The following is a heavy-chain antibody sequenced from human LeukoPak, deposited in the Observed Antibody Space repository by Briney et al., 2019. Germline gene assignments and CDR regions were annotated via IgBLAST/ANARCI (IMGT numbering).Heavy chain of an antibody. D-gene: IGHD2-15*01. J-gene: IGHJ4*02. CDR3: ARHPRPLGMSGGNYYDY. CDR1: GGTFSSYA. V-gene: IGHV1-69*05. Sequence: GASVKVSCKASGGTFSSYAISWVRQAPGQGLEWMGGIIPIFDTANYAQKFQGRVTITTDESTSTAYMELSSLRSEDTAVYYCARHPRPLGMSGGNYYDYWGQGTLVTVST. CDR2: IIPIFDTA.